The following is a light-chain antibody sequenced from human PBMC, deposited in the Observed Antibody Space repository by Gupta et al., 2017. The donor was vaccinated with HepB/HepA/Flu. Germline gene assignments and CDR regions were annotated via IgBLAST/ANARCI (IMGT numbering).Light chain of an antibody. CDR2: DDS. V-gene: IGLV2-14*03. J-gene: IGLJ2*01. CDR3: ASCSTSGTLVL. Sequence: QSALTQPASVSGSPGQSITISCTGTNSDIGGYNCVSWYQQYPGKTPKLLICDDSNRPSGISNRSSGSKSGNTASLTISGLQAEDEADYYCASCSTSGTLVLFGGGTKLTVL. CDR1: NSDIGGYNC.